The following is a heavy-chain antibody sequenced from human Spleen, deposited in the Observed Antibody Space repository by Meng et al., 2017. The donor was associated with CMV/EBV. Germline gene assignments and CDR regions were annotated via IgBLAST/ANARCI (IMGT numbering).Heavy chain of an antibody. V-gene: IGHV3-48*03. CDR1: GFTFSSYE. CDR3: ARAKGHPNYFYFYGMDV. J-gene: IGHJ6*02. CDR2: ISGTSTNT. Sequence: GESLKISCAASGFTFSSYEMNWVRQAPGKGLEWVSYISGTSTNTFYADSVKGRFTISRDNAKKSLFLQMTSLRAEDTAVYYCARAKGHPNYFYFYGMDVWGQGTTVTVSS.